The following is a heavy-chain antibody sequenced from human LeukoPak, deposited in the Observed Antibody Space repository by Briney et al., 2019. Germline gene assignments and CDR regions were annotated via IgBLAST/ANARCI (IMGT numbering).Heavy chain of an antibody. J-gene: IGHJ6*03. V-gene: IGHV3-15*01. CDR1: GFTFSSYS. CDR2: IKSKTDGGTT. CDR3: TTDGPWTPNYYMDV. Sequence: GGSLRLSCAASGFTFSSYSMNWVRQAPGKGLEWVGRIKSKTDGGTTDYAAPVKGRFAISRDDSKNTLYLQMNSLKTEDTAVYYSTTDGPWTPNYYMDVWGKGTTVTVSS. D-gene: IGHD3/OR15-3a*01.